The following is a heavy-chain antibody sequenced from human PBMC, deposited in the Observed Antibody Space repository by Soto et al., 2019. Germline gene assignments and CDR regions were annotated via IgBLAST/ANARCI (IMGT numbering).Heavy chain of an antibody. D-gene: IGHD2-2*02. V-gene: IGHV1-18*04. J-gene: IGHJ6*02. Sequence: ASVKVSCKASGYTFTSYGISWVRQAPGQGLEWMGWISAYNGNTNYAQKLQGRVTMTTDTSTSTAYMELRSLRSDDTAVYYYARDLDIVVVPAAIPGGYYYYYYGMDVWGQGTTVTVSS. CDR1: GYTFTSYG. CDR3: ARDLDIVVVPAAIPGGYYYYYYGMDV. CDR2: ISAYNGNT.